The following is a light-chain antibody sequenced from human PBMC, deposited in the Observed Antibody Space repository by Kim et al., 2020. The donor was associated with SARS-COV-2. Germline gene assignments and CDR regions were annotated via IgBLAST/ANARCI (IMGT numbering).Light chain of an antibody. CDR2: DVS. CDR3: SSYTSSSTLV. V-gene: IGLV2-14*03. CDR1: SSVVGGYNY. J-gene: IGLJ3*02. Sequence: QSNTISFTGTSSVVGGYNYVSWYHKHPGKAPKLMIYDVSNRPSGVSNRFSGSKSGNTASLTISGLQAEDEADYYCSSYTSSSTLVFGGGTQLTVL.